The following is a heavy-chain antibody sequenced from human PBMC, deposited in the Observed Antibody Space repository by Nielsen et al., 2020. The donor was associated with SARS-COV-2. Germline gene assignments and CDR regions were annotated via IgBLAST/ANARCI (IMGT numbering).Heavy chain of an antibody. CDR2: ISWNSGSI. D-gene: IGHD6-19*01. J-gene: IGHJ4*02. CDR3: AKGPIAVASYFDY. CDR1: GFIFSDYW. Sequence: SLKISCAASGFIFSDYWIHWVRQAPGKGLEWVSGISWNSGSIGYADSVKGRFTISRDNAKNSLYLQMNSLRAEDTALYYCAKGPIAVASYFDYWGQGTLVTVSS. V-gene: IGHV3-9*01.